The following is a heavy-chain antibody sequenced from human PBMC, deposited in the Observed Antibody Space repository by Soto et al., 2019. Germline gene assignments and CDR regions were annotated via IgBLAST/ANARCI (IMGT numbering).Heavy chain of an antibody. J-gene: IGHJ1*01. Sequence: QVQLVESGGGVAQPGRSLRLSCAASGFTFSTYAMHWVRQAPGRGLEWVAAISFDGSKIYYADSVKGRFTISRDNSKNTLYLQMTRLRADDTAVYFCARDTSGLEYFQHWGQGALVTVSS. CDR1: GFTFSTYA. V-gene: IGHV3-30-3*01. CDR2: ISFDGSKI. CDR3: ARDTSGLEYFQH. D-gene: IGHD6-19*01.